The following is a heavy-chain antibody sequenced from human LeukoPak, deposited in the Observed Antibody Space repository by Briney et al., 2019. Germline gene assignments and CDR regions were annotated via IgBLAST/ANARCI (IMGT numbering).Heavy chain of an antibody. J-gene: IGHJ6*02. Sequence: GGSLRLSCAASGFTFSSYWMHWVRQAPGKGLVWVSRINSDGSSKNYADSVKGRFTISRDNAKNTLYLQMNRLRDEDTAVYYCARASQQLPPYNYYYYGMDVWGQGTTVTVSS. CDR2: INSDGSSK. D-gene: IGHD6-13*01. V-gene: IGHV3-74*01. CDR1: GFTFSSYW. CDR3: ARASQQLPPYNYYYYGMDV.